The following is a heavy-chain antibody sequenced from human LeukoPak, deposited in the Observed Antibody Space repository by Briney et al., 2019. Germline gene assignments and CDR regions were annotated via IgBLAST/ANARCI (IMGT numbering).Heavy chain of an antibody. CDR3: ARGGGSYFDY. CDR2: IYHSGST. D-gene: IGHD3-16*01. V-gene: IGHV4-59*12. Sequence: SETLSLTCTVSGGSISSYYWSWIRQPPGKGLEWIGEIYHSGSTNYNPSLKSRVTISVDKSKNQFSLKLSSVTAADTAVYYCARGGGSYFDYWGQGTLVTVSS. J-gene: IGHJ4*02. CDR1: GGSISSYY.